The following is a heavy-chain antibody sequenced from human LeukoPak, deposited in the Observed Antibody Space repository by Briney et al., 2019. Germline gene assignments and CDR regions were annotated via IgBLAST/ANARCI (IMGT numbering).Heavy chain of an antibody. V-gene: IGHV3-7*05. Sequence: PGGSLRLSCAASGFTFSTSWMTWVRQAPGKGLEWVAHIKDDGTEQYYVDSVKGRFTISRDNAKNSLYLQMNSLRAEDTAVYHCARWHDGWEFDYWGQGTLVSVSS. D-gene: IGHD5-24*01. J-gene: IGHJ4*02. CDR3: ARWHDGWEFDY. CDR2: IKDDGTEQ. CDR1: GFTFSTSW.